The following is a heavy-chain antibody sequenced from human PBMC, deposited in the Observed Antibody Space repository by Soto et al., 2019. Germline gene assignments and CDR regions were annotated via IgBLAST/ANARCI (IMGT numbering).Heavy chain of an antibody. CDR1: GDTFTDYY. CDR2: VNPSGGHT. V-gene: IGHV1-46*01. CDR3: ARGGHVVVVTAALDY. J-gene: IGHJ4*02. Sequence: QVQLVQSGAEVKKPGASVKVSCKASGDTFTDYYIHWVRQAPGQGLEWMGTVNPSGGHTTYAQHCLGRMSMTRDRATSALYLELTRLTSEDAAVYYCARGGHVVVVTAALDYWGQGTLVTVSS. D-gene: IGHD2-21*02.